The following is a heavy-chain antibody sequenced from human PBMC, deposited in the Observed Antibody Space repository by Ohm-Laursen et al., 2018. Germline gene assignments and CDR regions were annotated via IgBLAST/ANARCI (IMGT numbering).Heavy chain of an antibody. Sequence: GSLRLSCTASGFIFRDSGMHWVRQAPGKGLEWVSAISGSGRNTYYADSVKGRFTISRDNSKNMLYLQMNSLRADDTAVYYCAKPWLGYTSLDFWGQGALVTVSS. CDR1: GFIFRDSG. CDR2: ISGSGRNT. V-gene: IGHV3-23*01. CDR3: AKPWLGYTSLDF. J-gene: IGHJ4*02. D-gene: IGHD6-19*01.